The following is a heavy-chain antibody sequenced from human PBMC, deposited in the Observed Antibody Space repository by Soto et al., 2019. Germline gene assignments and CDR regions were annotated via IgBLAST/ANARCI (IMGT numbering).Heavy chain of an antibody. Sequence: ASVKVSCKVSGYTLTELSMHWVRQAPGKGLEWIGGFDPEDGETIYAQKFQGRVTMTEDTSTDTAYMELSSLRSEDTAVYYCATQGYDILTGYYGAHMDVWGKGTTVTVSS. D-gene: IGHD3-9*01. V-gene: IGHV1-24*01. J-gene: IGHJ6*03. CDR3: ATQGYDILTGYYGAHMDV. CDR2: FDPEDGET. CDR1: GYTLTELS.